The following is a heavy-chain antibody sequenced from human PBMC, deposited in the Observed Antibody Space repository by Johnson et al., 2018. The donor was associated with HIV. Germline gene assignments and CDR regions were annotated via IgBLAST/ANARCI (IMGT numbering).Heavy chain of an antibody. CDR2: IKQDGSEK. CDR3: ARVQSLQWELLDGDAFDI. D-gene: IGHD1-26*01. V-gene: IGHV3-7*01. Sequence: VQLVESGGGVVRPGGSLRLSCAASGFTFSSYWMSWVRQAPGKGLEWVANIKQDGSEKYYVDSVKGRFTISRDNAKNSLYLQMNSLRAGDTAVYYCARVQSLQWELLDGDAFDIWGQGTMVTVSS. J-gene: IGHJ3*02. CDR1: GFTFSSYW.